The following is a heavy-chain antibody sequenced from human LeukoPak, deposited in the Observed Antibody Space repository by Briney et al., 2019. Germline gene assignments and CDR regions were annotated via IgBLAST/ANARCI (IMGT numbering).Heavy chain of an antibody. V-gene: IGHV4-4*07. CDR2: IYTSGST. Sequence: SETLSLTCTVSGGSISSYYWSWIRQPAGKGLEWIGRIYTSGSTNYNPSLKSRVTMSVDTSKNQFSLKLSSVTAADTAVYYCARDYYLYCSSTSCSLFDAFDIWGQGTMVTVSS. D-gene: IGHD2-2*01. CDR3: ARDYYLYCSSTSCSLFDAFDI. CDR1: GGSISSYY. J-gene: IGHJ3*02.